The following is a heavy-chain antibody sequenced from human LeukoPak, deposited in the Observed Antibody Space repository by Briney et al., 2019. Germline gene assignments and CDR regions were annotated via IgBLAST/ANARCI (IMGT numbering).Heavy chain of an antibody. J-gene: IGHJ4*02. CDR3: ARVRRGYSYGLFDD. CDR2: LYYSGTS. V-gene: IGHV4-59*01. Sequence: SETLSLTCTVSGGSISDSSWSWIRQPPGKGLEWIGHLYYSGTSNYNPSLKSRVTMSVDTSKNQLSLKLSFVTAADTAVYYCARVRRGYSYGLFDDWGQGTLVTVSS. CDR1: GGSISDSS. D-gene: IGHD5-18*01.